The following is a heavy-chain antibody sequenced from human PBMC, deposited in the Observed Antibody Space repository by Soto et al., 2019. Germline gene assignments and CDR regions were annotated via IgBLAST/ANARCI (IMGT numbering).Heavy chain of an antibody. CDR3: ARAVDDCDYFDY. CDR2: INAGNGNT. V-gene: IGHV1-3*01. CDR1: GYNFTCFA. J-gene: IGHJ4*02. Sequence: ASVNVSCKASGYNFTCFAMHWVRQAPGQRLEWMGWINAGNGNTKYSQNFQGRVTITRDTSATTAYMELSSLRSEDTALYYCARAVDDCDYFDYWGQGTLVTVSS. D-gene: IGHD2-21*02.